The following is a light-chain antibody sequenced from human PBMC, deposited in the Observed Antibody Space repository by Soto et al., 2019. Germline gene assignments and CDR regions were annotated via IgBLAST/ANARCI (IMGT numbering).Light chain of an antibody. CDR3: QQYNNWLST. Sequence: EIMMTQSPATLSVSPGERATLSCRASQSVSINLAWYQQKPGQAPRLLIYGASTRATGIPARFSGSGSGTDFTLTISSLQSEDFAVYYCQQYNNWLSTFGGGTKVEIK. CDR1: QSVSIN. V-gene: IGKV3-15*01. J-gene: IGKJ4*01. CDR2: GAS.